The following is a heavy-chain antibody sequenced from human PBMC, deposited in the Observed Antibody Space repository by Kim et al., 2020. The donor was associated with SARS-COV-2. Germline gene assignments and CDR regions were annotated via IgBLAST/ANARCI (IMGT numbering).Heavy chain of an antibody. CDR3: ARGRNDPWAPWQYYYGMDF. J-gene: IGHJ6*02. CDR1: GYTFTSYD. CDR2: MNPNSGNT. V-gene: IGHV1-8*01. Sequence: ASVKVSCKASGYTFTSYDMNWVRQATGQGLEWMGWMNPNSGNTGYAQKFQGRVTMTRNTSITTAYMELSSLRSEDTAFYYCARGRNDPWAPWQYYYGMDFGGQSTTLTVPS. D-gene: IGHD3-16*01.